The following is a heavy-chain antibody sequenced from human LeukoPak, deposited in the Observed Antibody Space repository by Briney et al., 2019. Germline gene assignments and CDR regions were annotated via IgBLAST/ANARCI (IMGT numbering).Heavy chain of an antibody. V-gene: IGHV1-2*06. Sequence: ASVKVSCKASVYTFTGYYIHWVRQAPGQGLEWMGQINPNSGGANYAQKFQGRVTMTRDTSITTAYMELSRLRSDDTAVYYCAREYSYGFYFDYWGQGTLVTVSS. CDR3: AREYSYGFYFDY. J-gene: IGHJ4*02. CDR1: VYTFTGYY. D-gene: IGHD5-18*01. CDR2: INPNSGGA.